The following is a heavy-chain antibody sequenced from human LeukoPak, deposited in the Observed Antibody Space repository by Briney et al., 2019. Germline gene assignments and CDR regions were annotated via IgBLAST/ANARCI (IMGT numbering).Heavy chain of an antibody. V-gene: IGHV7-4-1*02. D-gene: IGHD2-15*01. J-gene: IGHJ5*02. CDR2: INTNTGNP. CDR1: GYTFTIYA. Sequence: ASVKVSCKASGYTFTIYAMNWVRQAPGQGLEWMGWINTNTGNPTYAQGFTGRFVFSLDTSVSTAYLQISSLKAEDTAVYYCARAHCSGGSCYRSVRWFDPWGQGTLVTVSS. CDR3: ARAHCSGGSCYRSVRWFDP.